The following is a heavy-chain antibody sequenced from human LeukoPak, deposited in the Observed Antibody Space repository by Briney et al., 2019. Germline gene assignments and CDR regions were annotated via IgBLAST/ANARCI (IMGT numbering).Heavy chain of an antibody. CDR3: ARGYSYGFDY. V-gene: IGHV6-1*01. Sequence: SQTLSLTCAISGDSVSSSSAAWDWIRQSPSRGLELRGRTYDKSKWKNDSAVSVKTRIIIHPDTSKNQFSLQLNSVTPEDTAIYYCARGYSYGFDYWGQGILVSVSS. D-gene: IGHD5-18*01. CDR1: GDSVSSSSAA. J-gene: IGHJ4*02. CDR2: TYDKSKWKN.